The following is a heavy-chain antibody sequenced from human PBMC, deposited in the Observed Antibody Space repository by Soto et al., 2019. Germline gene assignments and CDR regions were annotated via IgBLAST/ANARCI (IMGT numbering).Heavy chain of an antibody. CDR1: GFFISSGNY. CDR2: IFHGGNT. CDR3: ARARWYDAFDV. V-gene: IGHV4-38-2*01. J-gene: IGHJ3*01. Sequence: KTSETLSLTCAVSGFFISSGNYWGWIRKPPGKGLEWIGSIFHGGNTYYNPSLKSRVTISVDMSKNQFSLKLNSVTAADPAVYYCARARWYDAFDVWGQGTVVTVSS. D-gene: IGHD2-15*01.